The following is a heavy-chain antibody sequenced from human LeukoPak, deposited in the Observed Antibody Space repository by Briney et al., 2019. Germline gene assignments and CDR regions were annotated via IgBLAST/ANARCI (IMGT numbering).Heavy chain of an antibody. D-gene: IGHD2-21*01. CDR1: GGSISSTNW. V-gene: IGHV4-4*02. Sequence: PSETLSLTCAVSGGSISSTNWWSWVRQPPGKGLEWIGEIYHSGSTNYNPSLKSRVTISVDKSKNQFSLKLSSVTAADTAVYYCARCGRALNAFDIWGQGTMVTVSS. J-gene: IGHJ3*02. CDR3: ARCGRALNAFDI. CDR2: IYHSGST.